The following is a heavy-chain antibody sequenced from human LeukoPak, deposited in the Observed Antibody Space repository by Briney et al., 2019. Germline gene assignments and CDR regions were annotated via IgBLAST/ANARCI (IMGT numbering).Heavy chain of an antibody. J-gene: IGHJ4*02. CDR1: GFTFSSYS. V-gene: IGHV3-21*01. CDR2: ISSSSSYI. Sequence: GGSLRLSCAAPGFTFSSYSMNWVRQAPGKGLEWVSSISSSSSYIYYADSVKGRFTISRDNAKNSLYLQMNSLRAEDTAVYYCAREVSPTTVTTAEDYWGQGTLVTVSS. CDR3: AREVSPTTVTTAEDY. D-gene: IGHD4-17*01.